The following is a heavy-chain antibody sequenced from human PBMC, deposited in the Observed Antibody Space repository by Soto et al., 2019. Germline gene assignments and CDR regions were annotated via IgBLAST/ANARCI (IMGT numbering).Heavy chain of an antibody. CDR1: GYTFTSYY. CDR3: ARDGPYSAHGVFDY. D-gene: IGHD1-26*01. CDR2: INPSGDST. J-gene: IGHJ4*02. Sequence: QVQLVQSGAEVKKPGASVKISCKASGYTFTSYYMNWVRQAPGQGLEWMGIINPSGDSTSYAQKCQGRVTMTRDTSTSTVYMELSSLRSEDTAVYFCARDGPYSAHGVFDYWGQGTLVTVSS. V-gene: IGHV1-46*03.